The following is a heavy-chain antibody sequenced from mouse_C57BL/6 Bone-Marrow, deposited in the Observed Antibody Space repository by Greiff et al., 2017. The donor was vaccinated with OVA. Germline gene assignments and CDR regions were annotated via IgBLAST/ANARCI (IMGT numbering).Heavy chain of an antibody. J-gene: IGHJ4*01. CDR3: ARDYGPYYYAMDY. D-gene: IGHD1-2*01. Sequence: EVQLMESGGGLVKPGGSLKLSCAASGFTFSDYGMHWVRQAPEKGLEWVAYISSGSSTIYYADTVKGRFTISRDNAKNTLFLQMTSLRSEDTAMYYCARDYGPYYYAMDYWGQGTSVTVSS. CDR1: GFTFSDYG. V-gene: IGHV5-17*01. CDR2: ISSGSSTI.